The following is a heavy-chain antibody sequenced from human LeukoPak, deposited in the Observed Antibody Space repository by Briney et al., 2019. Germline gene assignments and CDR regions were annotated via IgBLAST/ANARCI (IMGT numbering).Heavy chain of an antibody. D-gene: IGHD3-22*01. CDR3: AKDIGMDYYDSSGYSNYFDY. J-gene: IGHJ4*02. V-gene: IGHV3-9*01. CDR1: GFTFDDYA. CDR2: ISWNSGSI. Sequence: GRSLRLSCAASGFTFDDYAMHWVRQAPGKGLEWVSGISWNSGSIGYADSVKGRFTISRDNAKNSLYLQMNSLRAEDTASHYCAKDIGMDYYDSSGYSNYFDYWGQGTLVTVSS.